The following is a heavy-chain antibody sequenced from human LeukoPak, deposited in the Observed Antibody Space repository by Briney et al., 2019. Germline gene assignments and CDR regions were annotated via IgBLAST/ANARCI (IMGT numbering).Heavy chain of an antibody. CDR1: GFTFSSYA. V-gene: IGHV3-23*01. J-gene: IGHJ4*02. Sequence: GGSLRLSCAASGFTFSSYAMTWVRQAPGKGLEWVSAISGSGGSTYYADSVKGRFTISRDNSRNTLYLQMNSLRDEDTAVYYCASGTYYGSGSWGYWGQGTLVTVSS. D-gene: IGHD3-10*01. CDR3: ASGTYYGSGSWGY. CDR2: ISGSGGST.